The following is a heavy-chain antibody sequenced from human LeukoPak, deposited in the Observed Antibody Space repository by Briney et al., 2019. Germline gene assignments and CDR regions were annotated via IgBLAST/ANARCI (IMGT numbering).Heavy chain of an antibody. CDR3: AREIAVTGLDY. J-gene: IGHJ4*02. V-gene: IGHV3-48*03. D-gene: IGHD6-19*01. CDR2: ISVSGSTM. CDR1: GFTFRSYE. Sequence: GGSLRLSCAAAGFTFRSYERNWVRQAPGKGLEWVSYISVSGSTMYYADSVKGRFTISRDNAKNSLYLQMNSLRAEDTAVYYCAREIAVTGLDYWGQGTLVTVSS.